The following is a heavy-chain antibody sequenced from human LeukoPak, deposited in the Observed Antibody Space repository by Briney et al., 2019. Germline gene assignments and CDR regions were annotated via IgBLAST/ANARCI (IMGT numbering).Heavy chain of an antibody. CDR1: GGSISSYY. CDR2: IYYSGST. J-gene: IGHJ1*01. V-gene: IGHV4-59*12. CDR3: ARGKVFADYDI. D-gene: IGHD3-9*01. Sequence: SETLSLTCTVSGGSISSYYWSWIRQPPGKGLEWIGYIYYSGSTNYNPSLKSRVTISVDTSKNQFSLKLSSVTAADTAVYYCARGKVFADYDIWGQGTLVTVSS.